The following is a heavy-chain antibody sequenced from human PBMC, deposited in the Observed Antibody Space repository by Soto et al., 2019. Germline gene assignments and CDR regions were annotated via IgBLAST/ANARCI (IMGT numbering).Heavy chain of an antibody. J-gene: IGHJ4*02. Sequence: QLQLQESGPGLAMPSETLSLTCTVSGGSISRSSYYWGWIRQSPGKGLEWIGSFYYGGSTFYSPSLKRRVTISVDTSKNQFSLKLTSVTAADTAVYFCARHASYDILPRFDFWGQGNLVTVSS. CDR3: ARHASYDILPRFDF. CDR2: FYYGGST. V-gene: IGHV4-39*01. CDR1: GGSISRSSYY. D-gene: IGHD3-9*01.